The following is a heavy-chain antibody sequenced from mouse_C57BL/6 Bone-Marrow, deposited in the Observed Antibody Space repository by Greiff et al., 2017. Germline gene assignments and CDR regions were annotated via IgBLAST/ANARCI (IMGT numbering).Heavy chain of an antibody. J-gene: IGHJ2*01. V-gene: IGHV5-6*01. CDR2: ISSGGSCT. Sequence: EVQVVASGGDLVKPGGSLKLSCAASGFTFSSYGMSWVRQTPDKRLEWVATISSGGSCTYYPDSVKGRFTISRDNAKNTLYLQMSSLKSDDTAMYYCARQLDGCFDYWGQGTTLTVSS. CDR3: ARQLDGCFDY. D-gene: IGHD2-3*01. CDR1: GFTFSSYG.